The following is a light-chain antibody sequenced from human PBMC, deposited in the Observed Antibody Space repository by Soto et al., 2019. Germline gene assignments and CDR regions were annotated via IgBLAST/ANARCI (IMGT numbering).Light chain of an antibody. J-gene: IGLJ2*01. CDR1: SSDVGAYNY. V-gene: IGLV2-14*01. Sequence: QSVLTQPASVSGSPGQSITICCTGTSSDVGAYNYVSWYQHHPGRAPKLIIFEVSHRPSGVSDRFSGSKSSNTASLTISGLQTEDEADYYCTSYTRTRNLLFGGGTKLTVL. CDR3: TSYTRTRNLL. CDR2: EVS.